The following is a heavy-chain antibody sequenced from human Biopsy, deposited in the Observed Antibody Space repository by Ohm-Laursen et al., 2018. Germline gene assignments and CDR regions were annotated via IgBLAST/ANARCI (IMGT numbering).Heavy chain of an antibody. CDR3: ARLGNFWNAEDGLDL. CDR2: APYSGYT. Sequence: TLSLTCTVSDDSIRNFYWTWIRQPPGQGLEWIGHAPYSGYTNYNPSLKSRVTISVDTSKNHFSLNLRSVTAADTAVYSCARLGNFWNAEDGLDLWGLGTMVTVSS. D-gene: IGHD3-3*01. V-gene: IGHV4-59*08. CDR1: DDSIRNFY. J-gene: IGHJ3*01.